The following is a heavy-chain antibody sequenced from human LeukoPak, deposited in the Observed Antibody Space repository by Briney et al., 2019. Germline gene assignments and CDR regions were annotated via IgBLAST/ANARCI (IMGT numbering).Heavy chain of an antibody. CDR3: ARVEVADAFDI. D-gene: IGHD2-15*01. Sequence: SETLSLTCTVSGGSISSYYWSWIRQPPGKGLEWIGYIYYSGSTNYNPSLKSRVTISVDTSKNQFSLKLCSVTAADTAVYYCARVEVADAFDIWGQGTMVTVSS. J-gene: IGHJ3*02. V-gene: IGHV4-59*01. CDR1: GGSISSYY. CDR2: IYYSGST.